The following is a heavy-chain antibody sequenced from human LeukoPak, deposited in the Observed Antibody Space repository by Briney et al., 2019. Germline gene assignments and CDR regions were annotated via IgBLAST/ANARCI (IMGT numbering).Heavy chain of an antibody. CDR2: IYYSGTT. CDR3: ARAASLDY. CDR1: GGSIGNFY. V-gene: IGHV4-59*01. D-gene: IGHD2-2*01. Sequence: PSETLSLTCTVSGGSIGNFYWNWIRQSPGKGLEWIGYIYYSGTTNYNPSLKSRVTISLGMSSNQCSLRLDSVTAADTAVYYCARAASLDYWGQGILVTVSS. J-gene: IGHJ4*02.